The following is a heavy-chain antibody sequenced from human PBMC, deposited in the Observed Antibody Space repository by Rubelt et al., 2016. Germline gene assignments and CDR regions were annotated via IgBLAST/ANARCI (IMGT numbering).Heavy chain of an antibody. CDR2: LNPNSGGT. CDR1: GYTFTGYY. D-gene: IGHD5-12*01. J-gene: IGHJ4*02. Sequence: QVQLVQSGAEVKKPGASVKVSCKASGYTFTGYYMHWVRQDPGQGLEWMGWLNPNSGGTNYAQKFQGRVTMTRDTSGSTAYMELSRLTSDDTAVYYCARGNSGYDYGLDYWGQGTLVTVSS. V-gene: IGHV1-2*02. CDR3: ARGNSGYDYGLDY.